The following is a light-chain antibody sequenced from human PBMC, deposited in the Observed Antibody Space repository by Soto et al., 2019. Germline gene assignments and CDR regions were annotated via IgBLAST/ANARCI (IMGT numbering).Light chain of an antibody. CDR3: QKYSSVPV. Sequence: DIQMTQSPTSLSASVGDRVTITCRASQGIRNFVAWYQQKPGKAPKLLIYAASTLQSGVPSRFSGSGSGTDFTLTINSLQPEDVATYSCQKYSSVPVFGPGTKVDIQ. CDR2: AAS. CDR1: QGIRNF. J-gene: IGKJ3*01. V-gene: IGKV1-27*01.